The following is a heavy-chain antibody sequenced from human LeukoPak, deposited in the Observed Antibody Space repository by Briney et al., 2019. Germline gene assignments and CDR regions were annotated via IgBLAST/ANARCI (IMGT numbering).Heavy chain of an antibody. CDR1: GFTFSNYW. CDR3: ARDSGGKITISGAVTWFDAFNA. V-gene: IGHV3-7*01. Sequence: GGSLRLSCAASGFTFSNYWMIWIRQAPGKGLEWVANIKEDESLKYYVDSVKGRFTISRDNAKNSMYLQMNSLRAEDTAVYYCARDSGGKITISGAVTWFDAFNAWVRGTMVTVSS. D-gene: IGHD3-3*01. CDR2: IKEDESLK. J-gene: IGHJ3*01.